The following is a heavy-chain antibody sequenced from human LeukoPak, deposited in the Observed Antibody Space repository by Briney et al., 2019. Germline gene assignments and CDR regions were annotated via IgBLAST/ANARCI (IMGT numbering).Heavy chain of an antibody. CDR1: GYTFTSYD. V-gene: IGHV1-8*03. Sequence: ASVKVSCKASGYTFTSYDINWVRQATGQGLEWMGWMNPNSGNTGYAQKFQGRVTITRDTSASTAYMELSSLRSEDTAVYYCARGNQWLSHFDYWGQGTLVTVSS. J-gene: IGHJ4*02. CDR3: ARGNQWLSHFDY. D-gene: IGHD6-19*01. CDR2: MNPNSGNT.